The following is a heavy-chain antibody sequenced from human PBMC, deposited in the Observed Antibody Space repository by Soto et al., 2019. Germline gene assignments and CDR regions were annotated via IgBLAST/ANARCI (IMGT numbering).Heavy chain of an antibody. CDR2: IYYSGST. V-gene: IGHV4-61*01. CDR1: GGSVSSGSYY. J-gene: IGHJ6*02. D-gene: IGHD3-3*01. CDR3: ARDPRITIFGVVTNYGMDV. Sequence: PSETLSLTCTVSGGSVSSGSYYWSWIRQPPGKGLEWIGYIYYSGSTNYYPSLKSRVTISVDTSKNQFSLKLSSVTAADTAVYYCARDPRITIFGVVTNYGMDVWGQGTTVTVSS.